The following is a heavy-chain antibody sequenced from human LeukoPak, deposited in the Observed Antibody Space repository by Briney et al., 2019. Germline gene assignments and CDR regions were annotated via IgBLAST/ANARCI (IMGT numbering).Heavy chain of an antibody. CDR3: ARDLPFSSSWYVGRDY. Sequence: ASVKVSCKASGYTFTGYYMHWVRQAPGQGLEWMGWINPNSGGTNYAQKFQGRVTMTRDTSISTAYMELSRLRSDDTAVYYCARDLPFSSSWYVGRDYWGQGTLVTVSS. V-gene: IGHV1-2*02. CDR2: INPNSGGT. CDR1: GYTFTGYY. J-gene: IGHJ4*02. D-gene: IGHD6-13*01.